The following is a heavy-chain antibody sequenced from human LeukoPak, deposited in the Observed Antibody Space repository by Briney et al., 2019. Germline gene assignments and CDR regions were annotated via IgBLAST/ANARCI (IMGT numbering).Heavy chain of an antibody. CDR1: GGTFSSYA. J-gene: IGHJ4*02. D-gene: IGHD3-10*01. CDR3: AITRFYYYGSGSSIQNFDY. V-gene: IGHV1-69*13. Sequence: VASVKVSCKASGGTFSSYAISWVRQAPGQGLEWMGGIIPIFGTANYAQKFQGRVTITADESTSTAYMELSSLRSEDTAVYYCAITRFYYYGSGSSIQNFDYWGQGTLVTVSS. CDR2: IIPIFGTA.